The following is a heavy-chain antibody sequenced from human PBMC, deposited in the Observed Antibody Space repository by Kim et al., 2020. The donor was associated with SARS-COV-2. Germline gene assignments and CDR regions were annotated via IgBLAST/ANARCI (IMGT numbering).Heavy chain of an antibody. CDR2: ITSRGLNT. D-gene: IGHD4-17*01. V-gene: IGHV3-23*01. CDR1: GFTYSDFA. Sequence: GGSLRLSCAASGFTYSDFAMSCVRQAPGKGLEWVAGITSRGLNTYYADSVKGRFTVDRDNSLGTLSLQMSSLRAEDTAVYYCVKGHLRSWYGLYFDFWGQGTVVTV. CDR3: VKGHLRSWYGLYFDF. J-gene: IGHJ4*02.